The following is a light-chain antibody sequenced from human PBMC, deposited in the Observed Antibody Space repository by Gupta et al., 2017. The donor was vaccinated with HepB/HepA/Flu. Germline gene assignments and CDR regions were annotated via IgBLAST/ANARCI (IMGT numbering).Light chain of an antibody. J-gene: IGLJ2*01. CDR1: SSNTGNNA. Sequence: QSVLTQPPSVSEVPGQRVTISCSGSSSNTGNNAVNWYQQLPGAAPRLIIYSNNRRPSAVSDRFSGSKSGTSASLAIRGLQAEDEAHYYCATWDDSLNGVIFGGGTKLTVL. CDR2: SNN. CDR3: ATWDDSLNGVI. V-gene: IGLV1-36*01.